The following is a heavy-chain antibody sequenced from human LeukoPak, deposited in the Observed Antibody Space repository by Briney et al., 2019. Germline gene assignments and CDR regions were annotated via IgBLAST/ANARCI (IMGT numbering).Heavy chain of an antibody. CDR3: ASRLGIGELSPFDY. Sequence: GSLRLSRAASGFTFSRYAMSWVPQAPGKGREGGSAISGCSGSTYYADPVKGRVTIFRDNSKTTLQLKMNSLGAEDTAVYCCASRLGIGELSPFDYWGQGTLVTVSS. CDR1: GFTFSRYA. V-gene: IGHV3-23*01. J-gene: IGHJ4*02. D-gene: IGHD3-10*01. CDR2: ISGCSGST.